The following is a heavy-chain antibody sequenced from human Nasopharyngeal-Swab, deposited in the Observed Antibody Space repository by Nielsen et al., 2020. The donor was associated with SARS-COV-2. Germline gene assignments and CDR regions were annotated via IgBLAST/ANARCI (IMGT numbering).Heavy chain of an antibody. Sequence: SGPTLVKPPQTLTLTCTFSGFSLSTSGVGVGWIRQPPGKALEWLALIYWDDDKRYSPSLKSRLTITKDTSKNQVVLTMTNMDPVDTATYYCAHRQPIAVAGEYFQHWGQGTLVTVSS. CDR1: GFSLSTSGVG. D-gene: IGHD6-19*01. CDR3: AHRQPIAVAGEYFQH. CDR2: IYWDDDK. V-gene: IGHV2-5*02. J-gene: IGHJ1*01.